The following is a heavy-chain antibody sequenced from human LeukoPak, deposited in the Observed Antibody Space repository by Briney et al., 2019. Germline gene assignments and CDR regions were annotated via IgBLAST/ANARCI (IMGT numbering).Heavy chain of an antibody. J-gene: IGHJ6*02. V-gene: IGHV1-18*01. D-gene: IGHD6-25*01. CDR1: GYTFTSYG. Sequence: ASVKVSCKASGYTFTSYGISWVRQAPGQGLKWMGRISAYNGNTNYAQKLQGRVTMTTDTSTSTAYMELRSLRSDDTAVYYCARDPPVIAAWIYYGMDVWGQGTTVTVSS. CDR2: ISAYNGNT. CDR3: ARDPPVIAAWIYYGMDV.